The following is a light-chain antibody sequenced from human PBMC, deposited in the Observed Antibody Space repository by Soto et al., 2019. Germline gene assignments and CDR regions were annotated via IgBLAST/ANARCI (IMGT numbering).Light chain of an antibody. Sequence: IGMTQSPATLSVSPRERATLSCRASQSVSSNLAWYQHKPGQAPRLLIYGASTRATGIPARFSGSGSGTEFTLTISSLQSEDFAVYYCQQYNNWPRTFGQGTKVDI. J-gene: IGKJ1*01. CDR1: QSVSSN. V-gene: IGKV3-15*01. CDR2: GAS. CDR3: QQYNNWPRT.